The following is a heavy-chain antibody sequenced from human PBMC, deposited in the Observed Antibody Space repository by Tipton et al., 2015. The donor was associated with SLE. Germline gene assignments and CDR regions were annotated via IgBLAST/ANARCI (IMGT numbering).Heavy chain of an antibody. Sequence: TLSLTCTVSGGSISSYYWSWIRQPPGKGLEWIGYIYYSGSTNYNPSLKSRVTISVDTSKNQFSLKLSSVTAADTAVYYCARGYCSGGSCHGGYNWFDPWGQGTLVPVSS. CDR2: IYYSGST. D-gene: IGHD2-15*01. V-gene: IGHV4-59*08. CDR1: GGSISSYY. J-gene: IGHJ5*02. CDR3: ARGYCSGGSCHGGYNWFDP.